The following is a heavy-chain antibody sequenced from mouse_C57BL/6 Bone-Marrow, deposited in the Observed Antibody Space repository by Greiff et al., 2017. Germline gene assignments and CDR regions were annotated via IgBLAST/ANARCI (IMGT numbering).Heavy chain of an antibody. J-gene: IGHJ2*01. CDR2: IYPGSGST. Sequence: QVHVKQPGAELVKPGASVKMSCKASGYTFTSYWITWVKQRPGQGLEWIGDIYPGSGSTNYNEKFKSKATLTVDTSSSTAYMQLSSLTAEDSAVYYCARRSMVNYFDYWGQGTTLTVSS. V-gene: IGHV1-55*01. CDR1: GYTFTSYW. CDR3: ARRSMVNYFDY. D-gene: IGHD2-10*02.